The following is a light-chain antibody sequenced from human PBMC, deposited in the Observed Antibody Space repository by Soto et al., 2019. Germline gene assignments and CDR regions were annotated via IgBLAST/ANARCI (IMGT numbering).Light chain of an antibody. Sequence: SYELTQPPSVSVAPGKTASISCGGNNIGSKGVHWYQQKPGQAPVLVIYSDTDLPPVIPVRLSGSNSANLATLTISRVEAGDVDDYYCQVWDSGSAHVVFGGGTKLTVL. CDR1: NIGSKG. V-gene: IGLV3-21*04. CDR3: QVWDSGSAHVV. J-gene: IGLJ2*01. CDR2: SDT.